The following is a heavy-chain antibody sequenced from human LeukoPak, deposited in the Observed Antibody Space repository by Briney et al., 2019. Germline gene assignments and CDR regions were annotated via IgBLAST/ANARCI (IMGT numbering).Heavy chain of an antibody. J-gene: IGHJ4*02. Sequence: SETLSLTCTVSGGSISSSTYYWGWIRQPPGKGLEWIGSIYYRGITYYNPSLKSRVTISVDTSKNQFTLKLSSVTAADTAVYYCARVVYDSSTYPKSYFDFWGQGTLVTVSS. CDR2: IYYRGIT. CDR1: GGSISSSTYY. D-gene: IGHD3-22*01. CDR3: ARVVYDSSTYPKSYFDF. V-gene: IGHV4-39*06.